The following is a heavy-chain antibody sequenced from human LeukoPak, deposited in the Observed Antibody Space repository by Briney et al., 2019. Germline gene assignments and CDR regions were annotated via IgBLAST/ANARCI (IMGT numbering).Heavy chain of an antibody. D-gene: IGHD4-11*01. CDR2: ISSSSSTI. CDR3: AKAGMTRVSTTHTGYYYYMDV. Sequence: GGSLRLSCAASGFTFSSYSMNWVRQAPGKGLEWVSYISSSSSTIYYADSVKGRFTISRDNAKNTLYLQMNSLRAEDTAVYYCAKAGMTRVSTTHTGYYYYMDVWGKGTTVTVSS. J-gene: IGHJ6*03. V-gene: IGHV3-48*01. CDR1: GFTFSSYS.